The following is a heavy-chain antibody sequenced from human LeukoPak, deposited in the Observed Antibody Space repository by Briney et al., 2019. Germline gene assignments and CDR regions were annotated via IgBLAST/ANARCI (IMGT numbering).Heavy chain of an antibody. D-gene: IGHD2-8*01. CDR3: ARPVSANYYYYGMDV. CDR1: GYTFTSYY. Sequence: ASVKVSCKASGYTFTSYYMHWVRQAPGQGLEWMGIINPSGGSASYARKFQGRVTMTRDTSTSTVYMELSGLRSEDTAVYYCARPVSANYYYYGMDVWGQGTTVTVSS. CDR2: INPSGGSA. V-gene: IGHV1-46*01. J-gene: IGHJ6*02.